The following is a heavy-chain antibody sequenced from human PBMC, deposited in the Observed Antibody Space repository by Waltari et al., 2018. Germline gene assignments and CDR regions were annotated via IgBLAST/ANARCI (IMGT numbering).Heavy chain of an antibody. CDR1: GLSFSISW. V-gene: IGHV3-74*01. CDR2: IDNGDGSGT. Sequence: EVQLVESGGGLVQPGGSLRLSCEASGLSFSISWIPCVRRGPGKGLGWVSRIDNGDGSGTSYADSVKGRFTISRDNAKNTLYLQMNSLRAEDTGVYYCARDHYYSKDVWGTGTTVTVSS. J-gene: IGHJ6*04. CDR3: ARDHYYSKDV.